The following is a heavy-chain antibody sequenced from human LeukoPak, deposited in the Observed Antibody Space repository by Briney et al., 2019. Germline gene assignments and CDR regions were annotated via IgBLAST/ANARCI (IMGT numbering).Heavy chain of an antibody. V-gene: IGHV4-39*07. CDR3: AGRDYYDSTGYWNC. D-gene: IGHD3-22*01. CDR2: IYYSGSS. CDR1: GGSISSSSYY. J-gene: IGHJ4*02. Sequence: PSETLSLTCTVSGGSISSSSYYWGWIRQPPGKGLEWIGSIYYSGSSNYNPSLKSRVTISVDKSKNQLSLKLSSVTAADTAVYYCAGRDYYDSTGYWNCWGQGILVTVSS.